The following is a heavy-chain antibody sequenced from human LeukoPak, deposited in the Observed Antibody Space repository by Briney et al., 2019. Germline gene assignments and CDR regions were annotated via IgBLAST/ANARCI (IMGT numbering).Heavy chain of an antibody. CDR2: IFYTGRT. Sequence: SETLSLTCTLSGDSFRSGGLYWGWIRQPPGKRPEWIGDIFYTGRTNYNPSLKSRVTISLDTSNSQFSLKLTSMTAADTAVYYCARIFDSWGQGSLVTVSS. V-gene: IGHV4-61*08. CDR3: ARIFDS. CDR1: GDSFRSGGLY. J-gene: IGHJ4*02.